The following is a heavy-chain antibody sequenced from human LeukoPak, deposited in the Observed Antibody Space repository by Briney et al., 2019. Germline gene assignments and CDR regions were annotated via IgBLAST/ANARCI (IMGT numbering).Heavy chain of an antibody. CDR3: AREHITMVRGVISKGGRFDY. Sequence: ASVKVSCKASGYTFTSYVITWVRQAPGQGLEWMGWITTYNGNANYAQKLQGRVTMTTDTSTSTAYMELRSLRSDDTAVYYCAREHITMVRGVISKGGRFDYWGQGTLDTVSS. CDR1: GYTFTSYV. V-gene: IGHV1-18*01. D-gene: IGHD3-10*01. J-gene: IGHJ4*02. CDR2: ITTYNGNA.